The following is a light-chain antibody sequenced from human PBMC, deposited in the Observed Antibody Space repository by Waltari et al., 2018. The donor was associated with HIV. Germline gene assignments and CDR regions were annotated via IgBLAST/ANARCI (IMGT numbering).Light chain of an antibody. CDR1: NIGSKS. Sequence: SYVLTQPPSVSVAPGKTARITCGGNNIGSKSVHWYQQKPGQAPVLVIYYDSDRPSGIPERFSGSNSGNTATLTISRVEAGDEADYYCQVWDSSSDHLSWVFGGGTKLTVL. V-gene: IGLV3-21*04. CDR3: QVWDSSSDHLSWV. CDR2: YDS. J-gene: IGLJ3*02.